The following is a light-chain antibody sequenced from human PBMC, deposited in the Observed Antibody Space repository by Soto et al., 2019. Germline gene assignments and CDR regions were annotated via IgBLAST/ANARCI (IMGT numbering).Light chain of an antibody. V-gene: IGKV3-20*01. J-gene: IGKJ5*01. CDR2: GAS. CDR1: QSVSSSY. Sequence: EIVMTQSPATLFVSPGERATLSCRASQSVSSSYLAWYQQKPGQAPRLLIYGASSRATGIPDRFSGSGSGTDFTLTISRLEPEDFAVYYCQQYGSSPNTFGQGTRLEI. CDR3: QQYGSSPNT.